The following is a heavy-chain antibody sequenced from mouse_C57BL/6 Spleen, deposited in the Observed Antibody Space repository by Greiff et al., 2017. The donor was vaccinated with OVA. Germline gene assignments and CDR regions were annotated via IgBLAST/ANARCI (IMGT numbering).Heavy chain of an antibody. CDR2: IYPGSGST. D-gene: IGHD2-5*01. Sequence: QVQLKQPGAELVKPGASVKMSCKASGYTFTSYWITWVKQRPGQGLEWIGDIYPGSGSTNYNEKFKSKATLTVDTSSSTAYMQLSSLTSEDSAVYYCARKDSNDFDDWGQGTTLTVSS. CDR3: ARKDSNDFDD. J-gene: IGHJ2*01. V-gene: IGHV1-55*01. CDR1: GYTFTSYW.